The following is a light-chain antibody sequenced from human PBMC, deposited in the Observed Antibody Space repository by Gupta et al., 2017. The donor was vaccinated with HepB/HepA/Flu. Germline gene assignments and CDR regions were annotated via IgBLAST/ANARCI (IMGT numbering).Light chain of an antibody. V-gene: IGLV3-19*01. Sequence: SSELTQDPAVSVALGQTVRITCQGDSLRTYYASWYQQKPGQAPVLVIYGKNNRPSGIPDRFSGSNSGNTASLTITGAQAEDGADYYCNSRDISGYHNYVFGIGTKVTVL. CDR1: SLRTYY. CDR2: GKN. CDR3: NSRDISGYHNYV. J-gene: IGLJ1*01.